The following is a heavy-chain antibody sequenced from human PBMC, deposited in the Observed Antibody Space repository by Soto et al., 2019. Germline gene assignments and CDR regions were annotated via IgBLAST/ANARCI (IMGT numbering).Heavy chain of an antibody. D-gene: IGHD2-2*01. CDR3: ARDLMLLVVRYYGMDV. CDR2: IWYDGSNK. CDR1: GFTFSSYG. V-gene: IGHV3-33*01. Sequence: QVQMVESGGGVVQPGRSLRLSCAASGFTFSSYGMHWVRQAPGKGLEWVAVIWYDGSNKYYADSVKGRFTISRDNSKNTLYLQMNSLRAEDTAVYYCARDLMLLVVRYYGMDVWGQGTTVTVSS. J-gene: IGHJ6*02.